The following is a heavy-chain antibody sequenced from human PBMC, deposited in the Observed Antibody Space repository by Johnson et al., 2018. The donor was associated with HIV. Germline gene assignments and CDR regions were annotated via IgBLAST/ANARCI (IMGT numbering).Heavy chain of an antibody. CDR3: AKGENDYGDYGLDAFDI. Sequence: QVQLVESGGGVVQPGRSLRLSCGASGFIFSSYAMHWVRQAPGKGLEWVALISFDGSHKYYADSVKARFTISRDNSKNTLYLQMNSLRAEDTAVYYCAKGENDYGDYGLDAFDIWGQGTMVTVSS. J-gene: IGHJ3*02. CDR2: ISFDGSHK. CDR1: GFIFSSYA. V-gene: IGHV3-30*04. D-gene: IGHD4-17*01.